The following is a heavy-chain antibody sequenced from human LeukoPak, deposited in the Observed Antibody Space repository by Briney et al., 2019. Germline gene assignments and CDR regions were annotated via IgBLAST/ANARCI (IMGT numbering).Heavy chain of an antibody. CDR2: IYYSGST. D-gene: IGHD2-2*01. CDR1: GGSTSSYY. CDR3: ARSAGYQLLEGYYYYMDV. V-gene: IGHV4-59*01. J-gene: IGHJ6*03. Sequence: SETLSPTCTVSGGSTSSYYWSWIRQPPGKGLEWIGYIYYSGSTNYNPSLKSRVTMSVDTSKNQFSLKLSSVTAADTAVYYCARSAGYQLLEGYYYYMDVWGKGTTVTVSS.